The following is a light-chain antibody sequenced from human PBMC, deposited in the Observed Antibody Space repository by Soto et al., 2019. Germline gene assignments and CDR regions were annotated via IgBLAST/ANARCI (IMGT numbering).Light chain of an antibody. CDR1: QSINNW. J-gene: IGKJ1*01. Sequence: DIQMTQSPSTLSAFLGDRVTFTCRASQSINNWLAWYQQRPWTAPKILIYDASTLGSGVLSRCSGSRSGTEFSLTISRLQPEDFATYYCQQYDTNPKTFGQGTKVDIK. CDR3: QQYDTNPKT. CDR2: DAS. V-gene: IGKV1-5*01.